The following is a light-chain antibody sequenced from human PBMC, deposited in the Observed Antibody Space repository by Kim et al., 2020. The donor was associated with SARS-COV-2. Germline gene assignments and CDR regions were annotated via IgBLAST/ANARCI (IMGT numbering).Light chain of an antibody. V-gene: IGLV3-19*01. CDR3: NSRDSNDNVV. Sequence: SSELTQDPAVSVAFGQTVSITCQGDSLRSYYATWYQQKPGQAPILVIYGKNNRPSGIPDRFSGSSSGNTASLTITGTQAGDEADYYCNSRDSNDNVVFGG. J-gene: IGLJ2*01. CDR2: GKN. CDR1: SLRSYY.